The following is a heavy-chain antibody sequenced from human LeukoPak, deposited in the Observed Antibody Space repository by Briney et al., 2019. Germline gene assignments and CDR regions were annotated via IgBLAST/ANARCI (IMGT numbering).Heavy chain of an antibody. CDR1: GGSISSSSYY. J-gene: IGHJ3*02. V-gene: IGHV4-39*01. CDR2: IYYSGST. D-gene: IGHD1-26*01. CDR3: ARHEVWEPDDAFDI. Sequence: PSETLSLTCTVSGGSISSSSYYWGWIRQPPGKGLEWIGSIYYSGSTYYNPSLKSRVTISVDTSKNQFSLKLSSVTAADTTVYYCARHEVWEPDDAFDIWGQGTMVTVSS.